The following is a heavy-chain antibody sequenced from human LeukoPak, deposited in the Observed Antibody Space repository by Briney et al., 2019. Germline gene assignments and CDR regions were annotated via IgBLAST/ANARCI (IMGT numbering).Heavy chain of an antibody. CDR2: ISWNSGSI. D-gene: IGHD3-10*01. CDR3: AKGGWGFGETFDY. V-gene: IGHV3-9*01. CDR1: GFTFDDYA. J-gene: IGHJ4*02. Sequence: GRSLRLSCAASGFTFDDYAMHWVRQAPGKGLEWVSGISWNSGSIGYADSVKGRFTISRDNAKNSLYLQMNSLRAEDTALYYCAKGGWGFGETFDYWGQGTLVTVSS.